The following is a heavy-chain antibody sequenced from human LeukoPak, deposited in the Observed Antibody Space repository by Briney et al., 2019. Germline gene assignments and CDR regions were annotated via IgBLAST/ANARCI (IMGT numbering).Heavy chain of an antibody. V-gene: IGHV4-59*11. D-gene: IGHD3-10*01. CDR2: IYSDGDT. CDR1: GVSIRRHY. J-gene: IGHJ4*02. Sequence: SETLSLTCTVSGVSIRRHYWSWIRQPPGKGLEWIGYIYSDGDTNYNPSLKSRVTFSLDTSKNQFSLKLSSVTAADTAVYYCVREYGGGGPWSGTTEGVWGQGTLVTVSS. CDR3: VREYGGGGPWSGTTEGV.